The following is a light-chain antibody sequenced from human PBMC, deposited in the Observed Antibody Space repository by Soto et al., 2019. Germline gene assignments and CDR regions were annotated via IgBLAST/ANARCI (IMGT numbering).Light chain of an antibody. J-gene: IGKJ1*01. CDR1: QSISSW. CDR2: KAS. Sequence: DIQMTQSPSTLSASVGDRVTITCRASQSISSWLAWYQQKPGKAPKLLIYKASSLESGVPSRFSGSGSGTEFTLTISSLQPDDFATYYCQQWGTFGQGTKV. V-gene: IGKV1-5*03. CDR3: QQWGT.